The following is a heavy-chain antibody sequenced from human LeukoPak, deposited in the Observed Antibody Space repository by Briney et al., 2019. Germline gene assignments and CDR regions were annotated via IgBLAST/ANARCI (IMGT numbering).Heavy chain of an antibody. J-gene: IGHJ4*02. CDR1: GFTFSSYS. D-gene: IGHD3-10*01. CDR3: ARGPQRYYGSGQDFDY. CDR2: ISSSGSTI. V-gene: IGHV3-48*02. Sequence: GGSLRLSCAASGFTFSSYSMDWVRQAPGKGLEWVSYISSSGSTIYYADSVKGRFTISRDNAKNSLYLQMNSLRDEDTAVYYCARGPQRYYGSGQDFDYWGQGTLVSVSS.